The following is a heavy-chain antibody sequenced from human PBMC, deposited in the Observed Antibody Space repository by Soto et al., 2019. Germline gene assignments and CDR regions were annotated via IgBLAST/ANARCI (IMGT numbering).Heavy chain of an antibody. D-gene: IGHD6-6*01. CDR1: GGTFSSYA. V-gene: IGHV1-69*13. Sequence: GASVKVSCKASGGTFSSYAISWVRQAPGQGLEWMGGIIPIFGTANYAQKFQGRVTITADESTSTAYMELSSLRSEDTAVYYCARDSHSSSSGDWFDPWGQGTLVTVSS. CDR2: IIPIFGTA. CDR3: ARDSHSSSSGDWFDP. J-gene: IGHJ5*02.